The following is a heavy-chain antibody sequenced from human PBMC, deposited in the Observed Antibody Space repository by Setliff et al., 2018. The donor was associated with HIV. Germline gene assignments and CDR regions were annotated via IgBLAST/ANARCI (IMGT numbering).Heavy chain of an antibody. V-gene: IGHV4-39*07. CDR1: GGSISSSNYY. CDR2: IYYSGTT. Sequence: SETLSLTCTVSGGSISSSNYYWGWIRQPPGKGLEWIGSIYYSGTTYYNPSLKSRVTMSVDTSRSRFSLKVKSVTAADTAVYYCARRGGYSYGYMDVWGKGTTVTVSS. CDR3: ARRGGYSYGYMDV. D-gene: IGHD5-18*01. J-gene: IGHJ6*03.